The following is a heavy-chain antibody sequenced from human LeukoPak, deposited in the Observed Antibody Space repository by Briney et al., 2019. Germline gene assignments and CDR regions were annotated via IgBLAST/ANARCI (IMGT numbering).Heavy chain of an antibody. CDR3: ARQTYYYDSSGPHWLDP. V-gene: IGHV4-31*03. D-gene: IGHD3-22*01. CDR1: GGSISSGGYY. J-gene: IGHJ5*02. Sequence: SETLSLTCTVSGGSISSGGYYWSWIRQHPGKGLEWIGYIYYSGSTYYNPSLKSRVTISVDTSKNQFSLKLSSVTAADTAVYYCARQTYYYDSSGPHWLDPWGQGTLVTVSS. CDR2: IYYSGST.